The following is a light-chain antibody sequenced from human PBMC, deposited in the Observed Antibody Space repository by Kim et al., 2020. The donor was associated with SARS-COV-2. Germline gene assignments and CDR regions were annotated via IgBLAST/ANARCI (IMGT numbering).Light chain of an antibody. J-gene: IGKJ1*01. Sequence: EIVLTQSPGTLSLSPGERATLSCRASQSVSRNYLAWYQQKAGQPPRLLIDVASSRATGIPDGFSGSGSGTDFTLTISRLEPEDFAVYFCQQYGNSPRTFGQGTKVDIK. V-gene: IGKV3-20*01. CDR2: VAS. CDR1: QSVSRNY. CDR3: QQYGNSPRT.